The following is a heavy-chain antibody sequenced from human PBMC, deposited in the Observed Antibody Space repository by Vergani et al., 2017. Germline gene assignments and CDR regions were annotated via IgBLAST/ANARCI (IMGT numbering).Heavy chain of an antibody. V-gene: IGHV4-39*01. Sequence: QLQLQESGPGLVKPSATLSLTCSVSGASIRSSNYYWGWIRQPPGKGLEWIASIYYSGRTYYNPSLKSRVTISVDTSKNPFSLKLSSVTAADTDVYFCARHSTVEWLVKLGWIDPWGQGILVTVSS. D-gene: IGHD6-19*01. CDR2: IYYSGRT. CDR3: ARHSTVEWLVKLGWIDP. J-gene: IGHJ5*02. CDR1: GASIRSSNYY.